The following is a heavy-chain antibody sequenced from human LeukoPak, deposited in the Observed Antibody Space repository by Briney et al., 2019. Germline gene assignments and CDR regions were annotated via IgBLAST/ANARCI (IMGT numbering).Heavy chain of an antibody. CDR3: ARSQNYYGSGDY. CDR1: GGSVSNGNYY. Sequence: SETLSLTCTVSGGSVSNGNYYWSWLRQPPGKALEWIGYIYYTGSTSYNPSLEGRVTISVDTSKNQFSVKLNSVTAADTAVYYRARSQNYYGSGDYWSLGTLVTVSS. D-gene: IGHD3-10*01. J-gene: IGHJ4*02. V-gene: IGHV4-61*01. CDR2: IYYTGST.